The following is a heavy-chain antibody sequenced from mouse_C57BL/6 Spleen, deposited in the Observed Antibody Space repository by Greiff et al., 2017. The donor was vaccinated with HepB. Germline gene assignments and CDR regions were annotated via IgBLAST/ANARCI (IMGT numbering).Heavy chain of an antibody. D-gene: IGHD2-5*01. CDR1: GYTFTDYY. CDR3: ARGVSNSHAMDY. V-gene: IGHV1-26*01. CDR2: INPNNGGT. Sequence: EVQLQQSGPELVKPGASVKISCKASGYTFTDYYMNWVKQSHGKSLEWIGDINPNNGGTSYNQKFKGKATLTVDKSSSTAYMELRSLTSEDSAVYYCARGVSNSHAMDYWGQGTSVTVSS. J-gene: IGHJ4*01.